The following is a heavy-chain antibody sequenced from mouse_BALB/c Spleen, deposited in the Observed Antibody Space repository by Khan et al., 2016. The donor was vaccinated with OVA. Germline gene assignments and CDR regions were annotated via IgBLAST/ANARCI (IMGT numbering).Heavy chain of an antibody. J-gene: IGHJ2*01. Sequence: EVELVESGGGLVKPGGSLKLSCAASGFTFSSYAMSWVRQTPEKRLEWVASISSGGSTYYPDSVKGRFTISRDNARNILYLQMSRLRSEDTAMYYCAREGLLRLPYYFDYWGQGTTLTVSS. D-gene: IGHD1-2*01. CDR1: GFTFSSYA. CDR3: AREGLLRLPYYFDY. V-gene: IGHV5-6-5*01. CDR2: ISSGGST.